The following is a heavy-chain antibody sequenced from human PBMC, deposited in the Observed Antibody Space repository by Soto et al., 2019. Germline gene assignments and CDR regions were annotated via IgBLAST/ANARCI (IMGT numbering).Heavy chain of an antibody. J-gene: IGHJ4*02. Sequence: QVLLQESGPGLVQPSGTLSLSCVVSGVPISSNYYWGWVRQSPGKGLEWLGVMSHIGSVNYNPSLKSRVSISMDRYQNQFSLKLNSVTAADTAVYYCARSFGWYAIDYWGQGSLVVVSS. CDR3: ARSFGWYAIDY. CDR2: MSHIGSV. D-gene: IGHD6-19*01. CDR1: GVPISSNYY. V-gene: IGHV4-4*02.